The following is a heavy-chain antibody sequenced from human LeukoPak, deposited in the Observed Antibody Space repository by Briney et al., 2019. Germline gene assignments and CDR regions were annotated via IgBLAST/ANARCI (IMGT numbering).Heavy chain of an antibody. CDR1: GFTLGSYG. D-gene: IGHD3-22*01. CDR2: ITPNADRT. J-gene: IGHJ1*01. V-gene: IGHV3-23*01. CDR3: AIMHGYYDGSGYWVQ. Sequence: HPGGSLRLSCAASGFTLGSYGMSWVRQAPGKGLEWVSFITPNADRTSYADSVEGRFTISRDNPRNTLYMQMNSLRDEDTALYYCAIMHGYYDGSGYWVQWGQGTLATVSS.